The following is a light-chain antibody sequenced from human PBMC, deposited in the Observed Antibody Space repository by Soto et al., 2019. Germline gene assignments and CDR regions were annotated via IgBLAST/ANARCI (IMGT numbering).Light chain of an antibody. Sequence: QSVLTQPASVSGSPGQSSTIACTGTSRDIGGYNLVSWYQQHPGKAPKLIIYEGGKRPSGISNRFSASKSANTASLTISGLQAEDEADYYCCSYAGFSSVVFGTGTKVTVL. CDR2: EGG. CDR3: CSYAGFSSVV. CDR1: SRDIGGYNL. J-gene: IGLJ1*01. V-gene: IGLV2-23*03.